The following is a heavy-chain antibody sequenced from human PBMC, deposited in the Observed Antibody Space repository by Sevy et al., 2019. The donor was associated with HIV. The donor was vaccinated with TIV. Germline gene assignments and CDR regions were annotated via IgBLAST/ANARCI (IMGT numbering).Heavy chain of an antibody. V-gene: IGHV3-11*01. CDR3: ARDPGYCSSTSCPAGYYYYYGMDV. CDR2: ISSSGSTI. J-gene: IGHJ6*02. D-gene: IGHD2-2*01. CDR1: GFTLSDYY. Sequence: GGSLRLSCAASGFTLSDYYMSWIRQAPGKGLEWVSYISSSGSTIYYADSVKGRFTISRDNAKNSLYLQMNSLRAEDTAVYYCARDPGYCSSTSCPAGYYYYYGMDVWGQGTTVTVSS.